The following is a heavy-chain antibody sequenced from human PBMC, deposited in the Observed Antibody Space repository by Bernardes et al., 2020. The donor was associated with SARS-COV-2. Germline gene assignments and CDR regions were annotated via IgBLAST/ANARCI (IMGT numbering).Heavy chain of an antibody. CDR2: IGGSGVNT. Sequence: GWSLRLSCAASRFTFSTYAMSWVRQAPGKGLEWVSGIGGSGVNTYYADSVKGRFTISRDNSKNTLSLQMNSLRAEDTGVYYCAKGGNYDFWSGYYTQTYKYGLDVWGRGTTVTVSS. J-gene: IGHJ6*02. V-gene: IGHV3-23*01. D-gene: IGHD3-3*01. CDR1: RFTFSTYA. CDR3: AKGGNYDFWSGYYTQTYKYGLDV.